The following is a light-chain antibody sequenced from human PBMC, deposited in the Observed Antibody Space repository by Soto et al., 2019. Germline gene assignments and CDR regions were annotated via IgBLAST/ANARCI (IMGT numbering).Light chain of an antibody. Sequence: AIQLTQSPSSLSASVGDRVTITCRASQGISSALAWYQQKPGKAPKLLIYDASSLESGVPSRFSGSGSGTDFTRAFSSLQPEDFATYCCEQFNSYPVTFGQGTRLEIK. CDR1: QGISSA. J-gene: IGKJ5*01. CDR3: EQFNSYPVT. V-gene: IGKV1-13*02. CDR2: DAS.